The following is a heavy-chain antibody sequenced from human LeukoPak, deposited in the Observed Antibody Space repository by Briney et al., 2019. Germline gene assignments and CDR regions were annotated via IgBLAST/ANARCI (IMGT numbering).Heavy chain of an antibody. CDR3: VTEVIIAVTGNDN. Sequence: GRSLRPSCAASGFTPRNVWMNWVREAPGKGLGWVGRIRSKTHGEATDSAAPVRGRFPISRAHSRNTLYRQLYSLQTEDTAVYYGVTEVIIAVTGNDNWGQERLGTVSP. J-gene: IGHJ4*02. D-gene: IGHD6-19*01. V-gene: IGHV3-15*07. CDR1: GFTPRNVW. CDR2: IRSKTHGEAT.